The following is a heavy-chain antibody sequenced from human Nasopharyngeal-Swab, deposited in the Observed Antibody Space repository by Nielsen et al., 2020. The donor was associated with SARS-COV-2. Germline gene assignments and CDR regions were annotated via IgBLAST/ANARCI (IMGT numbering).Heavy chain of an antibody. V-gene: IGHV4-30-4*01. D-gene: IGHD5-24*01. J-gene: IGHJ4*02. CDR2: IYYSGGT. Sequence: RQAPGKGVEWIGYIYYSGGTYYNPSLKSRVTISVDTSKNQFSLKLSSVTAADTAVYYCASCARGWLDGYNNFDYWGQGTLVTVSS. CDR3: ASCARGWLDGYNNFDY.